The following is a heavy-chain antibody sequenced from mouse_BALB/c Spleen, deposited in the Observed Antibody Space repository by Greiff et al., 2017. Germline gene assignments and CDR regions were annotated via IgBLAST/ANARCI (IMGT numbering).Heavy chain of an antibody. Sequence: EVKLMESGGGLVQPGGSRKLSCAASGFTFSSFGMHWVRQAPEKGLEWVAYISSGSSTIYYADTVKGRFTISRDNPNNTLFLQMTSLRSEDTAMYYCARSGLRSPYAMDYWGQGTSVTVSS. V-gene: IGHV5-17*02. CDR3: ARSGLRSPYAMDY. J-gene: IGHJ4*01. CDR2: ISSGSSTI. D-gene: IGHD1-1*01. CDR1: GFTFSSFG.